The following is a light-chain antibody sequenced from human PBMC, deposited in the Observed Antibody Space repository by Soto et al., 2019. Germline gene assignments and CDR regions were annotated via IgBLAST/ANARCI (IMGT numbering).Light chain of an antibody. CDR2: AAS. Sequence: AIQMTQSPSSLSASVGDRVTITCRASQGMRNDLGWYQQKPGKAPELLIFAASNLQGGVPSRFSGSGSGTDFTLTISSLQPEDFATYYCLQDYNYPWTFGQGTKVEIE. CDR1: QGMRND. J-gene: IGKJ1*01. V-gene: IGKV1-6*01. CDR3: LQDYNYPWT.